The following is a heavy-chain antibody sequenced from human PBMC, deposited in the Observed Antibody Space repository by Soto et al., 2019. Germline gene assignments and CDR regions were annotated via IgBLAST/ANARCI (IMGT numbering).Heavy chain of an antibody. V-gene: IGHV5-51*01. Sequence: GESLKISCKGSGYSFTSYWIGWVRQMPGKGLEWMGIIYPGDSDTRYSPSFQGQVTISADKSISTAYLQWSSLKASDTAMYYCARQEIGYCSGGRCYPAGAFDIWGQGTMVTVSS. CDR3: ARQEIGYCSGGRCYPAGAFDI. D-gene: IGHD2-15*01. CDR2: IYPGDSDT. CDR1: GYSFTSYW. J-gene: IGHJ3*02.